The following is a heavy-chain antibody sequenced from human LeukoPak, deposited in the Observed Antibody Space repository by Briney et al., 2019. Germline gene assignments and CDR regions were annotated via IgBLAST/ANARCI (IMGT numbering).Heavy chain of an antibody. Sequence: PSETLSLTCAVSGYSPSSGYYWGWVRQPPGKGLEWIGEINHSGSTNYNPSLKSRVTISVDTSKNQFSLKLSSVTAADTAVYYCARARYCSGGSCYSRRLFAFDFWGQGTMVTVSS. CDR3: ARARYCSGGSCYSRRLFAFDF. CDR1: GYSPSSGYY. D-gene: IGHD2-15*01. J-gene: IGHJ3*01. CDR2: INHSGST. V-gene: IGHV4-38-2*01.